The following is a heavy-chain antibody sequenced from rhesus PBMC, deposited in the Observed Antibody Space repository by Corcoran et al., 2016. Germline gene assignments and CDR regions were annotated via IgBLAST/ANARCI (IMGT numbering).Heavy chain of an antibody. CDR2: ITDRGRP. V-gene: IGHV4-122*02. J-gene: IGHJ4*01. CDR1: GGSISSSYYY. D-gene: IGHD4-29*01. CDR3: ARKSSSDDF. Sequence: QVQLQESGPGLVKPSETLSLTCAVSGGSISSSYYYWSWIRQAPGKGLEWIGYITDRGRPRYTPSLKSRFTTSRDTSKNQFSLKLSSVTAADTAVYYCARKSSSDDFWGQGVLVTVSS.